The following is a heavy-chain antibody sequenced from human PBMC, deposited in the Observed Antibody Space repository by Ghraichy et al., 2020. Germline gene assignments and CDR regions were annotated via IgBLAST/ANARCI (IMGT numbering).Heavy chain of an antibody. CDR2: ISYNGSNQ. CDR3: AKGEIAVAVGPSDY. CDR1: GLTLRSYG. D-gene: IGHD6-19*01. J-gene: IGHJ4*01. Sequence: GGSLRLSCAASGLTLRSYGMHWVRQAPGKGLEWVAVISYNGSNQYYGASVKGRFTISRDNNKNTVYLQMDSLRPEDTAVYYCAKGEIAVAVGPSDYWGHGTVVTVSS. V-gene: IGHV3-30*18.